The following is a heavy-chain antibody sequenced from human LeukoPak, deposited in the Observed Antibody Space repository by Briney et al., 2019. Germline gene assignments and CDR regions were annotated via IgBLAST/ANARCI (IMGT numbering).Heavy chain of an antibody. CDR1: GYPFGKYG. J-gene: IGHJ3*01. V-gene: IGHV1-18*01. Sequence: ASVTVSCQASGYPFGKYGISWVRQAPGQGPEWMGWINADNGNTKHAPKIQGGFTMTTDTTTNTVSMELTSLRSDDTAMYYCAREVWAGAADVWGQGTMVTVSS. CDR2: INADNGNT. D-gene: IGHD4/OR15-4a*01. CDR3: AREVWAGAADV.